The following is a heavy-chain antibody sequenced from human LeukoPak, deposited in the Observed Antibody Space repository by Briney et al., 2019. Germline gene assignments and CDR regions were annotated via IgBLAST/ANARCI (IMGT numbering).Heavy chain of an antibody. D-gene: IGHD3-10*01. CDR3: ARLKDGVEYFQH. J-gene: IGHJ1*01. CDR1: GGSISSGGYY. CDR2: IYHSGST. Sequence: SQTLSLTCTVSGGSISSGGYYKSWIRQPPGKGLEWIGEIYHSGSTNYNPSLKSRVTISVDKSKNQFSLKLSSVTAADTAVYYCARLKDGVEYFQHWGQGTLVTVSS. V-gene: IGHV4-30-2*01.